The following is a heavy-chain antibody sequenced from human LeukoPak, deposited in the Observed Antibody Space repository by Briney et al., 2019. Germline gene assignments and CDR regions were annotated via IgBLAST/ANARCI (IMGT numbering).Heavy chain of an antibody. CDR1: GYTFTTYD. Sequence: ASVKVSCKASGYTFTTYDINCVRQATGQGPEWLGWMNPNSGNTGYAQKFQGRVTMTRNTCISTAYMELSSLRSEDTAVCYCARGRGGGHKEIWFDPSGQGTLLTVSS. D-gene: IGHD3-10*01. J-gene: IGHJ5*02. CDR2: MNPNSGNT. V-gene: IGHV1-8*01. CDR3: ARGRGGGHKEIWFDP.